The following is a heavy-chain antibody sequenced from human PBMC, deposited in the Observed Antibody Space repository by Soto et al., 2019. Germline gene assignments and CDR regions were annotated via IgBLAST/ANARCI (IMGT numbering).Heavy chain of an antibody. Sequence: EVHLLESGGGLVQRGGSLRLSCVASGFTFNNYAMNWVRQAPGKGLEWVSNIGGRGGNTFYADSMRGRFTISRDNSKNTVYLQMNNLRVDDSATYYCEKPSAYGDFAGSFDSWGQGTLVTVSP. J-gene: IGHJ4*02. D-gene: IGHD4-17*01. CDR3: EKPSAYGDFAGSFDS. CDR2: IGGRGGNT. CDR1: GFTFNNYA. V-gene: IGHV3-23*01.